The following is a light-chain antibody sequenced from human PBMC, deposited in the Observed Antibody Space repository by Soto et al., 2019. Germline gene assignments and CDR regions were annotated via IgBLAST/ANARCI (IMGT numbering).Light chain of an antibody. V-gene: IGKV1-5*01. CDR2: DAS. CDR1: ERMSGW. Sequence: DVQVTQSPSAMSASVGESVTITCRASERMSGWLAWYQQKPGKAPKLLIYDASSLESGVPSRFSSSGSGTEFTLTISSLQPDYFVTYYCQQNNSYWTFGQGTKVDIK. CDR3: QQNNSYWT. J-gene: IGKJ1*01.